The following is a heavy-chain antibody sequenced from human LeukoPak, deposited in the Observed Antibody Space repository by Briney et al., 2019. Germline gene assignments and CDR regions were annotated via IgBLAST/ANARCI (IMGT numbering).Heavy chain of an antibody. CDR2: IYHSGST. Sequence: PSETLSLTCTVSGYSISSGYYWGWIRQPPGKGLEWIGSIYHSGSTYYNPSLKSRVTISVDTSKNQFSLKLSSVTAADTAVYYCARHLYDSSGYYVYWGQGTLVTVSS. D-gene: IGHD3-22*01. V-gene: IGHV4-38-2*02. CDR3: ARHLYDSSGYYVY. CDR1: GYSISSGYY. J-gene: IGHJ4*02.